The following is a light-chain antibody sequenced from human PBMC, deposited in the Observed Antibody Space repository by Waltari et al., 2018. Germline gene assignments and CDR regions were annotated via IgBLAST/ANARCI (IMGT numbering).Light chain of an antibody. CDR1: QSISSH. CDR2: LTS. CDR3: QHHHIYPFT. J-gene: IGKJ3*01. V-gene: IGKV1-39*01. Sequence: DIQMTQSPSSLSASVGDRVTITCRASQSISSHLNWYQQKPGKATRLLTYLTSNLKSGVPSRFSGSGSGTDFSLTISSLQPEDFATYYCQHHHIYPFTFGPGTKVDIK.